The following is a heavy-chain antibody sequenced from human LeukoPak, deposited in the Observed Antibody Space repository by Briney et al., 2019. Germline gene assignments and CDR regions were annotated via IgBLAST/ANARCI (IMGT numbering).Heavy chain of an antibody. V-gene: IGHV1-24*01. J-gene: IGHJ3*02. D-gene: IGHD7-27*01. CDR3: ATGFQVGWGAFDI. Sequence: ASVKVSCKVSGYTLTELSMHWVRQAPGKGLEWMGGFDPEDGETIYAQKFQGRVTMTEDTSTDTAYMELSSLGSEDTAVYYCATGFQVGWGAFDIWGQGTMVTVSS. CDR1: GYTLTELS. CDR2: FDPEDGET.